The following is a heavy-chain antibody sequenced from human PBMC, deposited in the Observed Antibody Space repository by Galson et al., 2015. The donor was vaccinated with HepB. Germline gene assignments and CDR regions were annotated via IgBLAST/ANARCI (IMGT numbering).Heavy chain of an antibody. CDR2: IFYTGVA. J-gene: IGHJ3*01. CDR1: GGSLSNRDYL. V-gene: IGHV4-61*08. Sequence: SETLSLTCSVSGGSLSNRDYLWAWIRQSPGRALEWIGYIFYTGVARYNPSLKSRVTISVETSRNQFSLNLTSVTAADTGIYYCAREYNGNNYVFDLWGQGTRVSVSS. CDR3: AREYNGNNYVFDL. D-gene: IGHD1/OR15-1a*01.